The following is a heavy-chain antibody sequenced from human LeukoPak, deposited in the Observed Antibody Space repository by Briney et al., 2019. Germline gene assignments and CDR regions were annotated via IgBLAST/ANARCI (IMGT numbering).Heavy chain of an antibody. CDR3: ARDRVRGAIYYYYYGMDV. J-gene: IGHJ6*02. CDR2: ISAYNGNT. V-gene: IGHV1-18*04. D-gene: IGHD3-10*01. CDR1: RDTFTRSY. Sequence: ASVKVSCKASRDTFTRSYMHWVRQAPGQGLEWVGWISAYNGNTNYAQKLQGRVTMTTDTSTSTAYMELRSLRSDDTAVYYCARDRVRGAIYYYYYGMDVWGQGTTVTVSS.